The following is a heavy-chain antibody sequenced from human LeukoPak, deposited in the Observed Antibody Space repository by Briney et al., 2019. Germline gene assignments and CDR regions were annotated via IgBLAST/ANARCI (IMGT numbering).Heavy chain of an antibody. J-gene: IGHJ6*03. CDR3: ARLDSDYDYLDV. V-gene: IGHV1-2*02. D-gene: IGHD4/OR15-4a*01. CDR1: GYTFTFHY. CDR2: INTTTGVG. Sequence: ASVKVSCKCSGYTFTFHYLNWVRQPPAQGLEWMGGINTTTGVGNYAQKFQGRSTVTRDTSINTAYMELSSLTSDDAAVYYCARLDSDYDYLDVWGQGTTVTVSS.